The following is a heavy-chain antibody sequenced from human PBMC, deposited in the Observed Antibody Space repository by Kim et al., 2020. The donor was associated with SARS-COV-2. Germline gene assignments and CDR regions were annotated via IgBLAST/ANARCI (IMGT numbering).Heavy chain of an antibody. Sequence: GGSLRLSCAASGFTFSSYSMNWVRQAPGKGLEWVSSISSSSSYIYYADSVKGRFTISRDNAKNSLYLQMNSLRAEDTAVYYCARATVVVSIGDAFDIWGQGTMVTVSS. J-gene: IGHJ3*02. CDR1: GFTFSSYS. D-gene: IGHD2-21*01. CDR2: ISSSSSYI. V-gene: IGHV3-21*01. CDR3: ARATVVVSIGDAFDI.